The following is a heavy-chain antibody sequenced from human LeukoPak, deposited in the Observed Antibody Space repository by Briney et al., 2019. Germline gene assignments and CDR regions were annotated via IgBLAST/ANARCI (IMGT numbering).Heavy chain of an antibody. D-gene: IGHD5-12*01. CDR2: ISSNGGST. CDR1: GFTFSSYA. J-gene: IGHJ4*02. CDR3: ARDGIASEYGGYNYFDY. V-gene: IGHV3-64*01. Sequence: GGSLRLSCAASGFTFSSYAMHWVRQAPGKGLEYVSAISSNGGSTYYANSVKGRFTISRDNSKNTLYLQMGSLRAEDMAVYYCARDGIASEYGGYNYFDYWGQGTLVTVSS.